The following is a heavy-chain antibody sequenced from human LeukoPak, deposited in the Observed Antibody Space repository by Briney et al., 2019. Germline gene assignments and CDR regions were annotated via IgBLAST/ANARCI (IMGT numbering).Heavy chain of an antibody. Sequence: GGSLRLSCAASGFTFGSYWMSWVRQAPGKGLEWVANIKQDGSEKYYVDSVKGRFTISRDNAKNSLYLQMNSLRAEDTAVYYCASGDFRGYSYPGAFDIWGQGTMVTVSS. CDR2: IKQDGSEK. V-gene: IGHV3-7*01. J-gene: IGHJ3*02. D-gene: IGHD5-18*01. CDR1: GFTFGSYW. CDR3: ASGDFRGYSYPGAFDI.